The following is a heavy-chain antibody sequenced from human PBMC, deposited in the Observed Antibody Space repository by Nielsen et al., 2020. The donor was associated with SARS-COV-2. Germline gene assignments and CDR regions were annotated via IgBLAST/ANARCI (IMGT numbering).Heavy chain of an antibody. CDR2: ISYDGSNK. D-gene: IGHD1-1*01. J-gene: IGHJ5*02. CDR1: GFTFSSYG. Sequence: GESLKISCAASGFTFSSYGMHWVRQAPGKGLEWVAVISYDGSNKYYADSVKGRFTISRDNSKNTLYLQMNSLRAEDTAVYYCAKILERLETRENWFDPWGQGTLVTVSS. V-gene: IGHV3-30*18. CDR3: AKILERLETRENWFDP.